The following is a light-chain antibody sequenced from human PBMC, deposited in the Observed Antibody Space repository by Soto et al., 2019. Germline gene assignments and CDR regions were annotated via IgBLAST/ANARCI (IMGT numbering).Light chain of an antibody. CDR3: SSYTSSSIPYV. CDR1: SSDVGGYNY. V-gene: IGLV2-14*01. Sequence: QAASVSGSPGQSITISCTGTSSDVGGYNYVSWYQQHPGKAPKLMIYDVSNRPSGVSNRFSGSKSGNTASLTISGLQAEDEADYYCSSYTSSSIPYVFGTGTKLTVL. CDR2: DVS. J-gene: IGLJ1*01.